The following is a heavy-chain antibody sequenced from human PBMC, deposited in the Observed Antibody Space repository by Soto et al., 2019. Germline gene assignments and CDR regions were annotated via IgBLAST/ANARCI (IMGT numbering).Heavy chain of an antibody. Sequence: GASVKVSCKASGGTFSSYTISWVRQAPGQGLEWMGRIIPILGIANYAQKFQGRVTITADKSTSTAYMELSSLRSEDTAVYYCARVEVAATQPFDYWGQGTLVTVSS. CDR2: IIPILGIA. CDR1: GGTFSSYT. V-gene: IGHV1-69*02. D-gene: IGHD2-15*01. J-gene: IGHJ4*02. CDR3: ARVEVAATQPFDY.